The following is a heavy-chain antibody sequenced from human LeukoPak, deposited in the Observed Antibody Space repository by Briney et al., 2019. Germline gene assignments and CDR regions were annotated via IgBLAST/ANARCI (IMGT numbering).Heavy chain of an antibody. J-gene: IGHJ3*02. D-gene: IGHD1-26*01. V-gene: IGHV4-59*08. CDR2: IYYSGST. Sequence: SPSETLSLTCTVSGGSISSYYWSWIRQPPGKGLEWIGYIYYSGSTNYNPSLKSRVTISVDTSKNQFSLKLSSVTAADTAVYYCAISYFGAFDIWGQGTMVTASS. CDR3: AISYFGAFDI. CDR1: GGSISSYY.